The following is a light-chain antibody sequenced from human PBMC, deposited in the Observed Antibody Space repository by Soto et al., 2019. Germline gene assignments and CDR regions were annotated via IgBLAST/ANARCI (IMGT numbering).Light chain of an antibody. CDR2: KAS. V-gene: IGKV1-5*03. CDR3: QHHNSYSEA. J-gene: IGKJ1*01. Sequence: DIQMTQSPSTLSGSVGDRVTITCRASQTISSWLAWYQQKPGKAPKLLIYKASTLKSGVPSRFSGSGSRTEFTLTISSLQPDDFATYSCQHHNSYSEAFGQGTKVDIK. CDR1: QTISSW.